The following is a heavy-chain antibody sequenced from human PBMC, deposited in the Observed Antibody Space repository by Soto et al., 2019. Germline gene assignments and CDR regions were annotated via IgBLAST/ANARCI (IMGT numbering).Heavy chain of an antibody. Sequence: GESLKISCKGSGYSFTSYWISWVRQMPGKGLGWMGRIDASDSYTNYSPSFQGHVTISADKSISTAYLQWSSLKASDTAMYYCARPNDSSGYYYYYGMDVWGQGTTVTVSS. J-gene: IGHJ6*02. CDR1: GYSFTSYW. CDR2: IDASDSYT. V-gene: IGHV5-10-1*01. D-gene: IGHD3-22*01. CDR3: ARPNDSSGYYYYYGMDV.